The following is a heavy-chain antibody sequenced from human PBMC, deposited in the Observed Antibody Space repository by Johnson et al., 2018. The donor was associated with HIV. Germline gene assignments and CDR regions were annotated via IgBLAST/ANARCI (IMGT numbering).Heavy chain of an antibody. CDR1: GFTFSDAW. Sequence: VQLVESGGGLVKPGGSLRLSCAASGFTFSDAWLNWVRQTPGKGLEWVAVISYDGSNKYYADSVKGRFTISRDNSKNTLYLQMNSLRAEDTAVYYCAKGGYSYGNAFDIWGQGTMVTVSS. D-gene: IGHD5-18*01. J-gene: IGHJ3*02. CDR2: ISYDGSNK. CDR3: AKGGYSYGNAFDI. V-gene: IGHV3-30*18.